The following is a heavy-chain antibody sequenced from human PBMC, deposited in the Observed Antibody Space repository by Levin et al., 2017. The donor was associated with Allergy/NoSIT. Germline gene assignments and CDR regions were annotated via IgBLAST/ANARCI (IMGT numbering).Heavy chain of an antibody. CDR1: GYTFTSYW. J-gene: IGHJ4*02. CDR2: IFPGDSDT. V-gene: IGHV5-51*01. D-gene: IGHD6-13*01. CDR3: ARQNGKAADGTTMRDY. Sequence: PGESLKISCKGSGYTFTSYWIGWVRQMPGKGLEWMGIIFPGDSDTRYSPSFQGQVTISADKSISTAYLQWSSLKASDTAMYYCARQNGKAADGTTMRDYWGQGTLVTVSS.